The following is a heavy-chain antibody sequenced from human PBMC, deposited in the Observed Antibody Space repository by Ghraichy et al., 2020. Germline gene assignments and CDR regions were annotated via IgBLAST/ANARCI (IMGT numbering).Heavy chain of an antibody. CDR3: AKVNSGIYMNN. Sequence: GGSLRLSCAASGFTFSSYSMSWVRQAPGKGLEWVSTISGNAANTFYPDSVKGRFTISRDNSKNTLYLQMNSLRTEDTAVYYCAKVNSGIYMNNWGQGTMVTISS. J-gene: IGHJ4*02. CDR1: GFTFSSYS. CDR2: ISGNAANT. V-gene: IGHV3-23*01. D-gene: IGHD1-26*01.